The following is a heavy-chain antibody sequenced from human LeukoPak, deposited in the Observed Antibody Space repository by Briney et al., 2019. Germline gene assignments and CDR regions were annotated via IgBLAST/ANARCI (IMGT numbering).Heavy chain of an antibody. D-gene: IGHD6-19*01. CDR1: GGSISSYY. CDR3: ARALLHSSGWWIIDY. V-gene: IGHV4-59*01. Sequence: PSETLSLTCTVSGGSISSYYWSWIRQPPGKGLEWIGYIYYSGSTNYNPSLKSRVTISVAPSKNQFSLKLSSVTAADTAVYYCARALLHSSGWWIIDYWGQGTLVTVSS. J-gene: IGHJ4*02. CDR2: IYYSGST.